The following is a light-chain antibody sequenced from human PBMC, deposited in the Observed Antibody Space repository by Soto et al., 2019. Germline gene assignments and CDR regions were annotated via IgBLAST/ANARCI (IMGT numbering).Light chain of an antibody. CDR2: DVT. Sequence: QSALTQPRSVSGSPGQSVTISCTGTGSDVGGYNYVSWYQQHPGKAPKLMIYDVTKRPSGVPDHFSGSKSGNTASLTISGLQAEDEADYYCCSYAGSYTWVFGGGTQLTV. CDR3: CSYAGSYTWV. V-gene: IGLV2-11*01. CDR1: GSDVGGYNY. J-gene: IGLJ3*02.